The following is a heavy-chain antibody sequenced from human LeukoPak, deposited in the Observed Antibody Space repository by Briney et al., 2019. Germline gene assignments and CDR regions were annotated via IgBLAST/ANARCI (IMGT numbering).Heavy chain of an antibody. CDR3: ARHDYGYNHDAFDI. V-gene: IGHV4-39*01. CDR1: GGSISSENYY. CDR2: IYYSGNT. J-gene: IGHJ3*02. D-gene: IGHD4-17*01. Sequence: ASETLSLTCTVSGGSISSENYYWGWIRQPPGEGLEWIGNIYYSGNTYYSPSLRSPVTISVDTSNNQFSLKLSSVTAADTAVYYCARHDYGYNHDAFDIWGQGTMVTVSS.